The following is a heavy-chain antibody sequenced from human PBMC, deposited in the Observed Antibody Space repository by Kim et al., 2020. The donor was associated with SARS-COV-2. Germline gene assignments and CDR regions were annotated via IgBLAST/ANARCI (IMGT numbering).Heavy chain of an antibody. Sequence: SETLSLTCTVSGGSISSSSYYWGWIRQPPGKGLEWIGSIYYSGSTYYNPSLKSLVTISVDTSKNQFSLKLSSVTAADTAVYYCARGSSGSYLVDAFDIWGQGTMVTVSS. V-gene: IGHV4-39*01. J-gene: IGHJ3*02. D-gene: IGHD1-26*01. CDR2: IYYSGST. CDR1: GGSISSSSYY. CDR3: ARGSSGSYLVDAFDI.